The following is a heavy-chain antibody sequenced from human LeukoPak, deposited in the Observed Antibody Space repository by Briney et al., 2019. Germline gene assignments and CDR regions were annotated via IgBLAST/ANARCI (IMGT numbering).Heavy chain of an antibody. J-gene: IGHJ4*02. CDR3: ARGGPLVLLWIGESQDY. CDR1: GYTFTGYY. Sequence: ASVKVSCKASGYTFTGYYMHWVRQAPGQGLEWMGRINPNSGGTNYAQKFQGRVTMTRDTSISTAYIELSRLRSDDTAVYYCARGGPLVLLWIGESQDYWGQGTLVTVSS. CDR2: INPNSGGT. V-gene: IGHV1-2*06. D-gene: IGHD3-10*01.